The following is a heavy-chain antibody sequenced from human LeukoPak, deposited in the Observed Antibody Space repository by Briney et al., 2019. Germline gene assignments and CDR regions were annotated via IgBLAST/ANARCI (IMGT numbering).Heavy chain of an antibody. D-gene: IGHD3-22*01. V-gene: IGHV4-38-2*02. CDR3: ARDAYGSYYYDSSGYWPPYYYYYYMDV. Sequence: PSETLSLTCAVSGYSISSGYYWGWIRQPPGKGLEWMGSIYHSGSTYYNPSLKSRVTISVDTSKNQFSLKLSSVTAADTAVYYCARDAYGSYYYDSSGYWPPYYYYYYMDVWGKGTTVTVSS. CDR1: GYSISSGYY. CDR2: IYHSGST. J-gene: IGHJ6*03.